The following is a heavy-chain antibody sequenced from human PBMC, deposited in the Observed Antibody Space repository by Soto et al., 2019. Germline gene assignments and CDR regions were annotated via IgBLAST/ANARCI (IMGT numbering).Heavy chain of an antibody. CDR1: GGSISSGGYY. CDR3: ARDQARGFWSGYSYYYYGMDV. V-gene: IGHV4-31*03. J-gene: IGHJ6*02. D-gene: IGHD3-3*01. Sequence: SETLSLTCTVSGGSISSGGYYWSWIRQHPGKGLEWIGYIYYSGSTYYNPSLKSRVTISVDTSKNQFPLKLSSVTAADTAVYYCARDQARGFWSGYSYYYYGMDVWGQGTTVTVSS. CDR2: IYYSGST.